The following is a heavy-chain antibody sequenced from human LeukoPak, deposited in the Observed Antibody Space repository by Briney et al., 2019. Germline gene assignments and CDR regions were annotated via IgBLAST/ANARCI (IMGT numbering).Heavy chain of an antibody. Sequence: GGSLRLSCAASGFTLSSYTMSWVRQAPGKGLEGVANIKQDGSEKYYVDSVKGRFTISRDNAKNSLYLQMNSLRAEDTAVYYCARVGQAYDFWSGYFPIWGQGTLVTVSS. CDR1: GFTLSSYT. CDR2: IKQDGSEK. V-gene: IGHV3-7*01. D-gene: IGHD3-3*01. J-gene: IGHJ4*02. CDR3: ARVGQAYDFWSGYFPI.